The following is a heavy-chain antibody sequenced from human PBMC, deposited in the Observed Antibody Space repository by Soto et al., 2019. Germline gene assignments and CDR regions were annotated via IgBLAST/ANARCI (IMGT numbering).Heavy chain of an antibody. J-gene: IGHJ6*02. D-gene: IGHD3-10*01. V-gene: IGHV1-69*01. Sequence: QVQLVQSGAEVKKPGSSVKVSCKTSGVSFNNNGIGWVRQAPGHGLEWMGGVSPPFRTSNYARKFQGRITITADASTGTGNMELSSLTSEDTAQYYSARVLYYGSGSYSPYGMDVWGQGTTVTVSS. CDR1: GVSFNNNG. CDR3: ARVLYYGSGSYSPYGMDV. CDR2: VSPPFRTS.